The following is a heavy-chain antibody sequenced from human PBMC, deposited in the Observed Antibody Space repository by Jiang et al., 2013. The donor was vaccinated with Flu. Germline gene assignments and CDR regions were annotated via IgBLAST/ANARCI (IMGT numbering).Heavy chain of an antibody. Sequence: AEVKKPGASVKVSCKASGYTFTSYAMHWVRQAPGQRLEWMGWINAGNGNTKYSQKFQGRVTITRDTSASTAYMELSSLRSEDTAVYYCAADLELSRDSGRSPNNWFDPWGQGTLVTVSS. D-gene: IGHD1-26*01. CDR3: AADLELSRDSGRSPNNWFDP. CDR2: INAGNGNT. J-gene: IGHJ5*02. V-gene: IGHV1-3*01. CDR1: GYTFTSYA.